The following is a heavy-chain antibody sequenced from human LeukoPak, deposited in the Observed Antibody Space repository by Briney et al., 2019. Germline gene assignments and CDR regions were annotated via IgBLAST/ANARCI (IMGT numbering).Heavy chain of an antibody. V-gene: IGHV4-59*08. CDR3: ARSLVGAVYYFDY. D-gene: IGHD1-26*01. CDR1: GGSINSYY. Sequence: SETLSLTCTVSGGSINSYYWSWIRQLPGKGLEWIGYIYYSGSTNYNPSLKSRVTISVDTSKNQFSLKLSSVTAADTAVYYCARSLVGAVYYFDYWGQGTLVTVSS. CDR2: IYYSGST. J-gene: IGHJ4*02.